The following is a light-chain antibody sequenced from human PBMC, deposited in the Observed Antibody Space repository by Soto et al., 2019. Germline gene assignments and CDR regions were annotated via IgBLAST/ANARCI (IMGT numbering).Light chain of an antibody. CDR3: QQYNNWPYT. V-gene: IGKV3-15*01. Sequence: EIVMTQSPATLSVSPGERATLSCRASQSVSSNLAWDQQKPGQAPRLLIYGASTRATGIPARFSGSGSGTEFTLTISSLQYEDFAVYYCQQYNNWPYTFGQGTKLEIK. J-gene: IGKJ2*01. CDR2: GAS. CDR1: QSVSSN.